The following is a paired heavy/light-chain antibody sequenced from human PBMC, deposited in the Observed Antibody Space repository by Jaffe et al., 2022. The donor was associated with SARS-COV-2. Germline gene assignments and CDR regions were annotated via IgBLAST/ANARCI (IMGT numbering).Light chain of an antibody. CDR2: AAS. CDR1: QSISIY. Sequence: DIQMTQSPSSLSASVGDRVTITCRASQSISIYLNWYQQKPGKVPKLLIYAASNLQSGVPSRFSGSGSGTDFTLTISSLQPEDFATYYCQQSYSTLWTFGQGTKVEIK. J-gene: IGKJ1*01. CDR3: QQSYSTLWT. V-gene: IGKV1-39*01.
Heavy chain of an antibody. CDR1: GYTFSSYT. J-gene: IGHJ4*02. Sequence: QVQLVQSGAEVKKPGASVKVSCKASGYTFSSYTMHWVRQAPGQGLEWMGWISGGNSNTRYSQKFQGRVTITKDTSASTGYIELSSLKSEDTAVYYCARGESGSYNWYWGQGTQVTVSS. V-gene: IGHV1-3*01. CDR3: ARGESGSYNWY. CDR2: ISGGNSNT. D-gene: IGHD1-26*01.